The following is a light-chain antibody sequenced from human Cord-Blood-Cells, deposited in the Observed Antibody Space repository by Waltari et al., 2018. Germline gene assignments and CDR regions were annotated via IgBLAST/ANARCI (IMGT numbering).Light chain of an antibody. CDR2: GAS. CDR3: QQYNNWPPYS. J-gene: IGKJ2*01. CDR1: QSVSSN. V-gene: IGKV3-15*01. Sequence: EIVMTQSPATLAVSPGEKATLACRASQSVSSNLAWYQQKPGQAPRLLIYGASNRATGIPARFSGSGSGTEFTLTISSLQSEDFAVYYCQQYNNWPPYSFGQGTKREIK.